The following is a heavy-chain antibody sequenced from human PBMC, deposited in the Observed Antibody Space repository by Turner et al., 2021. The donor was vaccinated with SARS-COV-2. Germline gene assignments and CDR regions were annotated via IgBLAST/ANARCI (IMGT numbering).Heavy chain of an antibody. D-gene: IGHD3-22*01. V-gene: IGHV3-21*02. CDR1: GFTFSSYS. CDR3: ARWHYFDSSGYYTQAFDI. CDR2: ISSISSYI. Sequence: EVQLVAYGGGLVKPGGPRRLPRAVSGFTFSSYSMNWVRQAPGKGLGWVSSISSISSYIYYADSVKGRFTISRDNAKNSLYLQMNSLRAEDTAVYYCARWHYFDSSGYYTQAFDIWGHGTMVTVSS. J-gene: IGHJ3*02.